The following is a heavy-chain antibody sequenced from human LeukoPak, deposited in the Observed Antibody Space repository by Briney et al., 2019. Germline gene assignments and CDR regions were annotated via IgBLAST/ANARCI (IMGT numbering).Heavy chain of an antibody. CDR3: TRGGYGSSRPDY. CDR2: ISGTGSTT. V-gene: IGHV3-23*01. CDR1: GFTFGVYA. J-gene: IGHJ4*02. Sequence: GGSLRLSCVASGFTFGVYALSWVRQAPGKGLEWVSGISGTGSTTYYADSLKGRVTTSRDNSKTIAYLQMNSLKTEDTAVYYCTRGGYGSSRPDYWGQGTLVTVSS. D-gene: IGHD6-13*01.